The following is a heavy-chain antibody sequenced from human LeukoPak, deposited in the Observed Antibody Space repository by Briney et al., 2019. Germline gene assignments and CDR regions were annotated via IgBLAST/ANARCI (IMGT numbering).Heavy chain of an antibody. CDR3: ARESNIDY. CDR1: GYSISSGYY. V-gene: IGHV4-38-2*02. Sequence: SETLSLTCTVSGYSISSGYYWGWIRQPPGKGLEWIGSIYHSGSTYYNPSLKSRVTISVDTSKNQFSLKLSSVAAADTAVYYCARESNIDYWGQGTLVTVSS. CDR2: IYHSGST. J-gene: IGHJ4*02.